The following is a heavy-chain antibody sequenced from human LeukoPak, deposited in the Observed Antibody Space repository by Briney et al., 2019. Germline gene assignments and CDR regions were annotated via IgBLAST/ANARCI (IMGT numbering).Heavy chain of an antibody. CDR2: IYYSGST. Sequence: SETLSLTCTVSGGSISSYYWSWIRQPPGKELEWIAYIYYSGSTIYNPSLKSRVTISVDTSKNQFSLKLSSVTAADTAVYYCARAYYYYYYMDVWGKGTTVTVSS. V-gene: IGHV4-59*01. CDR1: GGSISSYY. CDR3: ARAYYYYYYMDV. J-gene: IGHJ6*03.